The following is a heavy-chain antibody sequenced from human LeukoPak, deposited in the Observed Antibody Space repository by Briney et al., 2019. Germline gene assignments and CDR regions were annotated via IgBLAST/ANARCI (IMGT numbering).Heavy chain of an antibody. CDR2: IYYSGST. Sequence: SETLSLTCTVSGGSISSYYWSWIRQPPGKGLEWIGYIYYSGSTNYNPSLKSRITISVDTSKNQFSLKLSSVTAADTAVYYCASNSGSYFNWFDPWGQGTLVTVSS. V-gene: IGHV4-59*01. CDR3: ASNSGSYFNWFDP. CDR1: GGSISSYY. D-gene: IGHD1-26*01. J-gene: IGHJ5*02.